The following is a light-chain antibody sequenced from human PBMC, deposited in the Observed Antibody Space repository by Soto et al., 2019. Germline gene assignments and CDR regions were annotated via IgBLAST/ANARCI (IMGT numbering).Light chain of an antibody. CDR2: GNS. J-gene: IGLJ3*02. CDR1: SSNIGAGYD. CDR3: QSYDGSLSGSV. Sequence: QSVLTQPPSVSGAPGQRVTISCTGRSSNIGAGYDVHWYQQLPGTAPKLLIYGNSNRPSGVPDRFSGSKSGTSASLAITGLQAEDEADYYCQSYDGSLSGSVFGGGTKLIVL. V-gene: IGLV1-40*01.